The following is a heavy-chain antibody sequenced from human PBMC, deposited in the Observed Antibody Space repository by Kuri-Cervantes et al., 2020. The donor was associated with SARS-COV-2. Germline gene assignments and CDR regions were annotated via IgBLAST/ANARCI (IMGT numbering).Heavy chain of an antibody. Sequence: GGSLRLSCAASGFTFSRYAMHWVRQAPGKGLEWVAVISYDGSNKYYADSVKGRFTISRDNSKNTLYLQMNSLRAEDTAVYYCAREDLGWFDPWGQGTLVTVSS. CDR1: GFTFSRYA. CDR2: ISYDGSNK. J-gene: IGHJ5*02. CDR3: AREDLGWFDP. V-gene: IGHV3-30*04. D-gene: IGHD3-16*01.